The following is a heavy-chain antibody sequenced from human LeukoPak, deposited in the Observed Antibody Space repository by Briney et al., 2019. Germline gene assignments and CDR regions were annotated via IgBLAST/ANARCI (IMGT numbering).Heavy chain of an antibody. CDR1: GYTFTSYD. J-gene: IGHJ6*02. CDR3: ASWSSSWAYYHYYGMDV. Sequence: SVKVSCKASGYTFTSYDINWVRQATGQGLEWMGWMNPNSGNTGYAQKFQGRVTMTRNTSISTAYMELSSLRSEDTAVYYCASWSSSWAYYHYYGMDVWGQGTTVTVSS. D-gene: IGHD6-13*01. V-gene: IGHV1-8*01. CDR2: MNPNSGNT.